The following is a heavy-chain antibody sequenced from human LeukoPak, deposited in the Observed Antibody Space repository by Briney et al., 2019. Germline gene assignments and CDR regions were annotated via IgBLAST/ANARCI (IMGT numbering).Heavy chain of an antibody. CDR3: AGGNIRDGLDY. CDR1: GGSISSYY. V-gene: IGHV4-4*08. Sequence: SETLSLTCTVSGGSISSYYWSWIRQPPGKGLERIGYIYHSGSTNSNPSLKTRLTISLDTSNKEVSLKLSSVTAADTAVYYCAGGNIRDGLDYWGQGILVTVSS. CDR2: IYHSGST. J-gene: IGHJ4*02. D-gene: IGHD3-10*01.